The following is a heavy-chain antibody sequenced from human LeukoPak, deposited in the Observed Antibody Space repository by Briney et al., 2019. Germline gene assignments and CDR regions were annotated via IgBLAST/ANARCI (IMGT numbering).Heavy chain of an antibody. J-gene: IGHJ4*02. CDR1: GYTFTGYY. V-gene: IGHV1-2*02. CDR2: INPNSGGT. Sequence: ASEKVSCKASGYTFTGYYMHWVRQAPGQGLEWMGWINPNSGGTNYAQKFQGRVTMTRDTSISTAYMELSRLRSDDTTVYYCSTSYTSVDILTGYYLDYWGQGTLVTVSS. CDR3: STSYTSVDILTGYYLDY. D-gene: IGHD3-9*01.